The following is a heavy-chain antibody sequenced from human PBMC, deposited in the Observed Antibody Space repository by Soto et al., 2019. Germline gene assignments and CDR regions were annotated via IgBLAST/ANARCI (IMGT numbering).Heavy chain of an antibody. V-gene: IGHV4-59*01. Sequence: PSVPLSLTCSVSGGSISHYNRSWIRQPPGKGLEWIGYIDYSGSTTYNPSLKSRVTISVGTSKNQFSLKLTSVTAAGPAAYYCARAMRGFDPWGQGTLVTVSS. J-gene: IGHJ5*02. CDR2: IDYSGST. CDR3: ARAMRGFDP. CDR1: GGSISHYN.